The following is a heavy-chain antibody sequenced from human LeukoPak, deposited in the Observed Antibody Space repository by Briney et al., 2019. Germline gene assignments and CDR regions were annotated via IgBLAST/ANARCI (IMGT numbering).Heavy chain of an antibody. CDR1: GYTFTSYD. CDR3: VLISGWHYYFDY. D-gene: IGHD6-19*01. J-gene: IGHJ4*02. Sequence: ASVKVSCKASGYTFTSYDINWVRQATGQGLEWMGWMSPNSGNTGYAQKFQGRVTMTRNTSISTAYMELSSLRSEDTAVYYCVLISGWHYYFDYWGQGTLVTVSS. CDR2: MSPNSGNT. V-gene: IGHV1-8*01.